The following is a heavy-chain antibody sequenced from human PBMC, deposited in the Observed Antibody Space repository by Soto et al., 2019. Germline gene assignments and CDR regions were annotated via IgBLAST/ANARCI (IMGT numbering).Heavy chain of an antibody. D-gene: IGHD2-21*02. J-gene: IGHJ5*02. CDR3: VTCIGGDCECEA. V-gene: IGHV3-23*01. CDR1: GFTFTNYA. CDR2: ITGNSGTT. Sequence: GGSLRLSCAASGFTFTNYAMSWVRQAPGKGLEWVSAITGNSGTTYYADSVKGRFTISRDHSKNMLYLQMNSLRVEDRAVYYGVTCIGGDCECEAWGQGALVTVAS.